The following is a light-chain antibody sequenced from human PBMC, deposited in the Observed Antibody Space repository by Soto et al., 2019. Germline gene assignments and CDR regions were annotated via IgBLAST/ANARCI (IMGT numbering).Light chain of an antibody. CDR1: TGAVTFRHY. J-gene: IGLJ2*01. CDR2: DTS. Sequence: QAVVTQEPSMTVSPGGTVTLTCASSTGAVTFRHYPSWFQQKPGQAPRTLIYDTSNKHSWTPARFSGALLGGKAALTLSGAQPEDEADYYCLLSYSGARPVVFGGGTKLTVL. CDR3: LLSYSGARPVV. V-gene: IGLV7-46*01.